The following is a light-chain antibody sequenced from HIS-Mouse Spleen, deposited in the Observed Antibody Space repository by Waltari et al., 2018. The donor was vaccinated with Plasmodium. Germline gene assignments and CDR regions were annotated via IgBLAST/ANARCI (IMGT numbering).Light chain of an antibody. Sequence: QSALTQPAPVSGPPGQSITIPCTGTSSDVGGYNYVSWYQQHPGKAPKLMIYDVSNRPSGVSNRFSGSKSGNTASLTISGLQAEDEADYYCSSYTSSSTVVFGGGTKLTVL. CDR1: SSDVGGYNY. J-gene: IGLJ2*01. CDR2: DVS. CDR3: SSYTSSSTVV. V-gene: IGLV2-14*03.